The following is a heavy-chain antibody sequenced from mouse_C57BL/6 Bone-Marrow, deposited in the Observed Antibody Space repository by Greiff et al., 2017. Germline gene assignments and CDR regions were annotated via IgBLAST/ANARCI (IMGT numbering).Heavy chain of an antibody. CDR3: TRWSRDYYAMDY. CDR2: IDPENGDT. D-gene: IGHD2-3*01. J-gene: IGHJ4*01. Sequence: EVQLQQSGAELVRPGASVKLSCTASGFNIKDDYMHWVKQRPEQGLEWIGWIDPENGDTEYASKFQGKATITAATSSNTAYLQLSSLTSEDTAVYYCTRWSRDYYAMDYWGQGTSVTVSS. V-gene: IGHV14-4*01. CDR1: GFNIKDDY.